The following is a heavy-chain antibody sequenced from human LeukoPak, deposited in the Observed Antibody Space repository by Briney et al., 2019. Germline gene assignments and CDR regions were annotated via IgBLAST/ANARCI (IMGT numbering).Heavy chain of an antibody. V-gene: IGHV4-39*07. J-gene: IGHJ4*02. CDR1: DGSISSSNYY. CDR3: ARDYQGGYGDKTVDY. CDR2: IYYSGST. Sequence: PSETLSLTCTISDGSISSSNYYWGWIRQPPGKGLEWIGTIYYSGSTSYNPSLKSRVTISVNTSKNQFSLKLSSVTAADTAVYYCARDYQGGYGDKTVDYWGQGTLVTVSS. D-gene: IGHD5-18*01.